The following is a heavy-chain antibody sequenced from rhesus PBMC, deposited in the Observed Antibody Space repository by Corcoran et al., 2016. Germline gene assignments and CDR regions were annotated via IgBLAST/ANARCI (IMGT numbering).Heavy chain of an antibody. CDR2: INGNSGST. Sequence: QVQLQESGPGLVKPSETLSLTCAVSGGSFSSYWWSWIRQPPGKGLEWIGEINGNSGSTNYNLSLNIRLTMSKDASKNQCALKLSSVTAADTDVYYCARAYSGSLYWYFDLWGPGTPITISS. D-gene: IGHD6-25*01. J-gene: IGHJ2*01. CDR3: ARAYSGSLYWYFDL. CDR1: GGSFSSYW. V-gene: IGHV4-80*01.